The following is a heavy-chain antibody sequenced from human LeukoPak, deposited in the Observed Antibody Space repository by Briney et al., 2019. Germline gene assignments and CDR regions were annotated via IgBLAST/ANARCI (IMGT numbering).Heavy chain of an antibody. Sequence: SVKVSCKASGGTFSSYPISWVRQAPGQGLEWMGGIIPIFGTANYAQKFQGRVTITADESTSTAYMELSSLRSEDTAVYYCARAERFVVVPAAVIHPYYYYYYMDVWGKGTTVTISS. CDR2: IIPIFGTA. V-gene: IGHV1-69*13. D-gene: IGHD2-2*01. CDR3: ARAERFVVVPAAVIHPYYYYYYMDV. J-gene: IGHJ6*03. CDR1: GGTFSSYP.